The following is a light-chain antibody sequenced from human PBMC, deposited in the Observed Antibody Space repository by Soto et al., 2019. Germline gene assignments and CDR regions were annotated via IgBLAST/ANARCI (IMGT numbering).Light chain of an antibody. V-gene: IGKV4-1*01. CDR3: QQYYSPWT. Sequence: GSLGERATINCKSSQSVLYSSNNKNYLAWYQQKPGQPPKLLIYWASTRESGVPDRFSGSGSGTDFTLTISSLQAEDVAVYYCQQYYSPWTFGQGTKVEIK. CDR2: WAS. CDR1: QSVLYSSNNKNY. J-gene: IGKJ1*01.